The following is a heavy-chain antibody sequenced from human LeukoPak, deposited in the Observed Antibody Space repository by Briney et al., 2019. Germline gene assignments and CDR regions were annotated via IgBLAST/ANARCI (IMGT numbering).Heavy chain of an antibody. J-gene: IGHJ4*02. D-gene: IGHD2-8*01. CDR1: GFTFSSYA. CDR2: ISGNGGST. V-gene: IGHV3-23*01. Sequence: GGSLRLSCAASGFTFSSYAMSWVRQAPGKGLEWVAAISGNGGSTYYADSVKGRFTISRDNSKNTLYLQMNSLRAEDTALYYCARVVMASYYIDYWGQGTLVTVSS. CDR3: ARVVMASYYIDY.